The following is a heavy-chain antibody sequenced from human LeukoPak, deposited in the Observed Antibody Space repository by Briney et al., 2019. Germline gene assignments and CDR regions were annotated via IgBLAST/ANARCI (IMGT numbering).Heavy chain of an antibody. Sequence: SETLSLTCNVSGGSISNSFYHWAWIRQPPGMGLEWIGRIFCRGNTYYNPSLKSRVTLSLDTSKNQFSLKLSSVTAADTAVYYCARDMGNRVGRTAILDYWGQGIVVTVSS. CDR2: IFCRGNT. V-gene: IGHV4-39*07. D-gene: IGHD2-21*02. J-gene: IGHJ4*02. CDR3: ARDMGNRVGRTAILDY. CDR1: GGSISNSFYH.